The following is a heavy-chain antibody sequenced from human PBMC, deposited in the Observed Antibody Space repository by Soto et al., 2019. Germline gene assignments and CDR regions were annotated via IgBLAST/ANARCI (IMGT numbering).Heavy chain of an antibody. CDR2: INGDGGST. V-gene: IGHV3-64*01. CDR1: GFTFINYF. Sequence: LGGSLILSCAASGFTFINYFMHWVRQAPGRRPEYVSTINGDGGSTYYANSLKGRFTVSRDNSKNTLYLQMGSLRPEDMAVYYCARGLFTWSDSSTCNGYWGQGTLVTVSS. J-gene: IGHJ4*02. D-gene: IGHD2-2*01. CDR3: ARGLFTWSDSSTCNGY.